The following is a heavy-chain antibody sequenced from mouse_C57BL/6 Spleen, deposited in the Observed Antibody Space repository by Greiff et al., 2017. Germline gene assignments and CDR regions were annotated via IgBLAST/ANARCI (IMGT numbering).Heavy chain of an antibody. CDR3: ARRGDGYYLWYFDV. CDR2: IYPGDGDT. D-gene: IGHD2-3*01. Sequence: VQLQQSGAELVKPGASVKISCKASGYAFSSYWMNWVKQRPGKGLEWIGQIYPGDGDTNYNGKFKGKATLTAAKSYSTAYMQLSSLTSEVSAVYFCARRGDGYYLWYFDVWGTGPTVTVSS. V-gene: IGHV1-80*01. J-gene: IGHJ1*03. CDR1: GYAFSSYW.